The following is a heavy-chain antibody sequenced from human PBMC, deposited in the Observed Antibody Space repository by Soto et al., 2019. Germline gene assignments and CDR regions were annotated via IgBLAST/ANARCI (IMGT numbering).Heavy chain of an antibody. V-gene: IGHV4-39*01. CDR3: ARPDSSSWAAPFDY. D-gene: IGHD6-13*01. Sequence: SETLSLTCTVSGGSISSSSYYWGWIRQPPGKGLEWIGSIYYSGSTYYNPSLKSRVTISVDTSKNQFSLKLSSVTAADTAVYYCARPDSSSWAAPFDYWGQGTLVTVSS. CDR1: GGSISSSSYY. CDR2: IYYSGST. J-gene: IGHJ4*02.